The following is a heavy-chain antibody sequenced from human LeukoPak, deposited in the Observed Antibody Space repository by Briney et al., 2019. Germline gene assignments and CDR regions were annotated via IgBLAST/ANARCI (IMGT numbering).Heavy chain of an antibody. J-gene: IGHJ4*02. Sequence: QPGRSLRLSCAASGFTFSSYAMHWVRQAPGKGLEWVAVISYVGSNKYYADSVKGRFTISRDNSKNTLYLQMNSLRAEDTAVYYCARDMVRGVIRYYFDYWGQGTLVTVSS. CDR2: ISYVGSNK. CDR3: ARDMVRGVIRYYFDY. V-gene: IGHV3-30-3*01. D-gene: IGHD3-10*01. CDR1: GFTFSSYA.